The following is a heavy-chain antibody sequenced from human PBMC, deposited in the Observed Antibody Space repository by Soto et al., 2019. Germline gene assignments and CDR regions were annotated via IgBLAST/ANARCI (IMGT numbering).Heavy chain of an antibody. CDR2: IYSGGST. Sequence: PGGSLRLSXAASGFTVSSNYMSWVRQAPGKGLEWVSVIYSGGSTYYADSVKGRFTISRDNSKNTLYLQMNSLRAEDTAVYYCAREGRGVIKGYYYGMDVWGQGTTVTVSS. V-gene: IGHV3-53*01. CDR3: AREGRGVIKGYYYGMDV. D-gene: IGHD3-3*01. CDR1: GFTVSSNY. J-gene: IGHJ6*02.